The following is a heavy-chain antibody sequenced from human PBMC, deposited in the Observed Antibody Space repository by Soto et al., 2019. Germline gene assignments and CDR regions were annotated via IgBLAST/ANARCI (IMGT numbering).Heavy chain of an antibody. CDR1: GYTFTGCY. CDR3: AKGGAIVAAGTRVYLYNAMDA. J-gene: IGHJ6*02. CDR2: INPKGGDT. D-gene: IGHD1-26*01. Sequence: ASVNVSCKASGYTFTGCYVHWVRQAPGQGLECMGWINPKGGDTYRAQRFQGRVTMNRDTSIGTAYMELRGLTSDDTAEYYCAKGGAIVAAGTRVYLYNAMDAWGQGTTVTVSS. V-gene: IGHV1-2*02.